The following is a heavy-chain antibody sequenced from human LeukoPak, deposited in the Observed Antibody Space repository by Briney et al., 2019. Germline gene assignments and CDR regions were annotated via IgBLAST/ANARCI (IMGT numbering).Heavy chain of an antibody. CDR2: INPNTGDT. V-gene: IGHV1-2*02. J-gene: IGHJ4*02. CDR1: GYTFTAFY. Sequence: ASVKVSCKASGYTFTAFYMHWIRQAPGQGLEWMGWINPNTGDTNYAQRFQGRVTMTRDTPISTAYMELSRLRSDDTAVYYCARDRPVDYWGQGTLVTVSS. CDR3: ARDRPVDY.